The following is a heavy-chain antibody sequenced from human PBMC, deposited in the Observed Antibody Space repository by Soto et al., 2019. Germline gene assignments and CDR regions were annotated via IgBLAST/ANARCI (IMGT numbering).Heavy chain of an antibody. CDR1: GFSLSTSGVG. D-gene: IGHD3-10*02. J-gene: IGHJ5*02. V-gene: IGHV2-5*01. Sequence: SGPTLVKPTQTLTLTCTFSGFSLSTSGVGVGWIRQPPGKALEWLALIYWNDDKRYSPSLKSRLTITKDTSKNQVVLTMTNMDPVDTATYYCAHRPLRITMSGFDPWGQGTLVTVSS. CDR3: AHRPLRITMSGFDP. CDR2: IYWNDDK.